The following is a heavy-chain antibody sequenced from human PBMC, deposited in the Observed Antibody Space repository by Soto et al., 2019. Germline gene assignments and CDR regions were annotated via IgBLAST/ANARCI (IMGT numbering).Heavy chain of an antibody. CDR1: GFTFSSYA. CDR3: AKFSNKWAWAQLEYFDF. CDR2: ISATGST. J-gene: IGHJ4*02. Sequence: PGGSLRLSCAASGFTFSSYAMSWVRQAPGKGLEWVSTISATGSTLYADSVKGRFTISRDNSKNTVYLQMNFLRAENTAVYYCAKFSNKWAWAQLEYFDFWGQGTLVTVSS. D-gene: IGHD1-26*01. V-gene: IGHV3-23*01.